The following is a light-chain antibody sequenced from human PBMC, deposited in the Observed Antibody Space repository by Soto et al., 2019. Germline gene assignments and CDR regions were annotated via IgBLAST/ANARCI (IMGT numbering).Light chain of an antibody. J-gene: IGKJ4*01. CDR2: SAS. CDR1: QDITKY. Sequence: DIQLTQSPSFLSASIGDRVSLSCRASQDITKYLAWFHQKPGRVPKLLIYSASTLHVGVPARFSGGGSGTEFTLTINILQAEDFATYYCQQVDRPPLTFGGGTKVEIK. V-gene: IGKV1-9*01. CDR3: QQVDRPPLT.